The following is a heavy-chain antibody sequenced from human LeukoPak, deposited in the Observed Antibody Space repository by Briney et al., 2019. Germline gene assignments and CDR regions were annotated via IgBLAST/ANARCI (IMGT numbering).Heavy chain of an antibody. CDR2: IFTSGST. J-gene: IGHJ3*02. D-gene: IGHD3-10*01. Sequence: SETLSLTCTVSGGSIGSGPYYWTWIRQPSGKGLEWLGRIFTSGSTNYTSSLKSRVTISLDTSKNQFSLRLSPVTAADTAVYYCARGFTSYSGSGPLPALDIWGQGTMVTVSS. CDR1: GGSIGSGPYY. CDR3: ARGFTSYSGSGPLPALDI. V-gene: IGHV4-61*02.